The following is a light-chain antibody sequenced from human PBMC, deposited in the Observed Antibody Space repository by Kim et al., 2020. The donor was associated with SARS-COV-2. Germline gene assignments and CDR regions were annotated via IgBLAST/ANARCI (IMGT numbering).Light chain of an antibody. CDR1: KLGDEN. CDR2: QDT. CDR3: QVWDRSTVV. Sequence: SYELTQPPSVSVSPGQTASITCSGDKLGDENVCWYQQKPGQSPVVVIYQDTKRSSGIPDRISGSKSGNTATLTISGTQAMDEADYSCQVWDRSTVVFGGGTQLTVL. J-gene: IGLJ2*01. V-gene: IGLV3-1*01.